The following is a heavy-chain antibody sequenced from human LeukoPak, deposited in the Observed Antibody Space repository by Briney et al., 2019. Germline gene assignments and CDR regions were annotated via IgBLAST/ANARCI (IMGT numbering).Heavy chain of an antibody. CDR2: IYNSGST. Sequence: SETLSLTCTVSGASTSSGLYYWNWFRQPAGKGLECIGRIYNSGSTNYNPSLKSRVTISVDTSKNQFSLNLTSVTAADTAVYYCARFTPQGYGWGGYNRFDPWGQGTLVTVSS. CDR1: GASTSSGLYY. V-gene: IGHV4-61*02. CDR3: ARFTPQGYGWGGYNRFDP. J-gene: IGHJ5*02. D-gene: IGHD3-16*01.